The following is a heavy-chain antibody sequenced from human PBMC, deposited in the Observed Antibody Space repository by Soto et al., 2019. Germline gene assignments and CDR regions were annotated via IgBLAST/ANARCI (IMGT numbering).Heavy chain of an antibody. CDR2: IIPFLGTA. CDR1: GGTFSSYA. J-gene: IGHJ6*02. D-gene: IGHD2-15*01. V-gene: IGHV1-69*06. CDR3: ARVDHRSGGSCYSSYGMDV. Sequence: QVQLVQSGAEVKKPGSSVKVSCKTSGGTFSSYAISWVRQAPGQGLEWMGGIIPFLGTANYAQKFQGRVTITADKSTSTAYMELSSLRWEDTAVYYCARVDHRSGGSCYSSYGMDVWGQGSTVTVSS.